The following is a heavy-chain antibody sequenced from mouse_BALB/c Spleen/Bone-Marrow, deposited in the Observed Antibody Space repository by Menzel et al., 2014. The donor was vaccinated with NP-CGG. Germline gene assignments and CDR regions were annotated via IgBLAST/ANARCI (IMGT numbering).Heavy chain of an antibody. CDR2: INPSNGRT. V-gene: IGHV1S81*02. D-gene: IGHD2-2*01. Sequence: QVQLKDSGAELVKPGASVKLSCKASGYTFTSYWMHWVKQRPGQGLEWIGEINPSNGRTNYNEKFKSKATLTVDKSSSTAYMQLSSLTSEDSAVYYCARYGYDGRYATDYWGQGTSVTVSS. J-gene: IGHJ4*01. CDR1: GYTFTSYW. CDR3: ARYGYDGRYATDY.